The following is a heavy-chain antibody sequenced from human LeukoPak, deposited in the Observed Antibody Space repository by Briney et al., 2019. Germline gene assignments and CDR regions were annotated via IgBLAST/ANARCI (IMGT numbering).Heavy chain of an antibody. CDR1: GFTFSSYA. D-gene: IGHD6-19*01. CDR3: AKESIVVAGAVDY. J-gene: IGHJ4*02. Sequence: HPGGSLRLSCAASGFTFSSYAMSWVHQAPGKGPEWVSAISGSVGSTYYADSVKGRFTISRDNSKNTLHLQVNSLRAEDTAVYYCAKESIVVAGAVDYWGQGTLVTVSS. V-gene: IGHV3-23*01. CDR2: ISGSVGST.